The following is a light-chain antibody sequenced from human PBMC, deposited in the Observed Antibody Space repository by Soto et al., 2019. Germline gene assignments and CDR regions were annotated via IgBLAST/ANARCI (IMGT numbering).Light chain of an antibody. V-gene: IGLV1-44*01. CDR1: SSNIGRNT. J-gene: IGLJ2*01. Sequence: QSVLTQPPSASGTHGQRVTISCSGSSSNIGRNTVNWYQQLPGAAPKLLIYDNNQRPSGVPDRFSGSKSGTSASLAISGLQSEDEADYYCASWDDSLNGVFGGGTKVTVL. CDR2: DNN. CDR3: ASWDDSLNGV.